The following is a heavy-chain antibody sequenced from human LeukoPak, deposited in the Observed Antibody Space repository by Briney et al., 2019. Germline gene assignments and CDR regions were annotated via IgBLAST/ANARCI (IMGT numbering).Heavy chain of an antibody. J-gene: IGHJ4*02. Sequence: GGSLRLSCAASGFTFSSYSMNWVRQAPGKGLEWVSSISSSSSYIYYADSVKGRFTISIDNAKNSLYLQMNSLRAEDTAVYYCARLISTMVRGVIIGIDYWGQGTLVTVSS. V-gene: IGHV3-21*01. CDR1: GFTFSSYS. D-gene: IGHD3-10*01. CDR2: ISSSSSYI. CDR3: ARLISTMVRGVIIGIDY.